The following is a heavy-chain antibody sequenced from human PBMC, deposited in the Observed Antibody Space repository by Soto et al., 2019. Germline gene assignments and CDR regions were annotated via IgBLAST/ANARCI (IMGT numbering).Heavy chain of an antibody. CDR3: ARHLVSSGQNYYYYYGIDV. D-gene: IGHD6-19*01. Sequence: GESLKISCKGSGYSFTSYWIGWVRQMPGKGLEWMGIINPADSDTRYSPSFQGQVTISADKSINTAYLQWGSLKASDTAMYYCARHLVSSGQNYYYYYGIDVWGQGTTVTVSS. V-gene: IGHV5-51*01. CDR1: GYSFTSYW. J-gene: IGHJ6*02. CDR2: INPADSDT.